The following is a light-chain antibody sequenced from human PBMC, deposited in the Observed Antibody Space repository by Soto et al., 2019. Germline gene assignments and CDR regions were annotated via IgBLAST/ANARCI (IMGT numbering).Light chain of an antibody. V-gene: IGKV3-20*01. CDR2: GAS. Sequence: EIVLTQSPGTLSLSPGERVTLSCRASQSVSSTYLAWYQQKPGQAPRLLIYGASSRAAGIPDRFSGSGSGKDFTLTINRLEPDEFAVYYCQQYGSSPWTFGQGTKVEIK. CDR1: QSVSSTY. J-gene: IGKJ1*01. CDR3: QQYGSSPWT.